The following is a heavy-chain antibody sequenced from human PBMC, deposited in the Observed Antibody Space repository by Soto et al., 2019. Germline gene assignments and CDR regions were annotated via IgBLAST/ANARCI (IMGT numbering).Heavy chain of an antibody. Sequence: QVELQEAGPGLVRSSETLSLTCTVSGASISSHFWSWIRQSPGKVLEWVAYVSDTGSPHYNPSLQSRVTVSVDTSKSQFSLDVTSLTAADTAVYYCARGGPAQLWAFDYWGQGSLVTVSS. D-gene: IGHD5-18*01. V-gene: IGHV4-59*11. J-gene: IGHJ4*02. CDR1: GASISSHF. CDR2: VSDTGSP. CDR3: ARGGPAQLWAFDY.